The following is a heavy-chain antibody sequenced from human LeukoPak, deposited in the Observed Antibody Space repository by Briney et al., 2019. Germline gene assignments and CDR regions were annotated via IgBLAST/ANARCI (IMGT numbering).Heavy chain of an antibody. CDR1: GFIFSSYG. CDR2: ISSSSDSI. V-gene: IGHV3-48*02. J-gene: IGHJ4*02. CDR3: ARAMRSGYDY. Sequence: PGGSLRLSCAASGFIFSSYGMNWVRQAPGKGLEWVSYISSSSDSIYYADSVKGRFTISRDNAENSLYLQMNSLRDEDTAVYYCARAMRSGYDYWGQGTLVTVSS. D-gene: IGHD5-12*01.